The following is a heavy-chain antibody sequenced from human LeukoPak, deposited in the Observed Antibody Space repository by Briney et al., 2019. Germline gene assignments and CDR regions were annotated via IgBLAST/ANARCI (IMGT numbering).Heavy chain of an antibody. CDR1: VYTFTSFG. J-gene: IGHJ4*02. CDR3: TRDHCRGDNCPSFDY. Sequence: ASVKVSCKPSVYTFTSFGISWVRQAPGQGLEWMGWIGAYNGDTNCAQKFQGRVTMTTDTTTSTAYMDLRSLRSDDTAVYYCTRDHCRGDNCPSFDYWGQGTLVTVSS. CDR2: IGAYNGDT. V-gene: IGHV1-18*04. D-gene: IGHD2-15*01.